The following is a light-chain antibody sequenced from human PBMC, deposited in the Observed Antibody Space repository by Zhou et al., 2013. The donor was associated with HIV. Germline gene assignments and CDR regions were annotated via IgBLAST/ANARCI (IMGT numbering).Light chain of an antibody. Sequence: EIVLTQSPATLSLSPGERATLSCRASQSVSSSYLAWYQQKPGQAPRLLIYGASSRATGIPDRFSGSGSGTDFTLTISRLEPEDFAVYYCQQYGSSCTFGPGTKVDIK. V-gene: IGKV3-20*01. J-gene: IGKJ3*01. CDR1: QSVSSSY. CDR3: QQYGSSCT. CDR2: GAS.